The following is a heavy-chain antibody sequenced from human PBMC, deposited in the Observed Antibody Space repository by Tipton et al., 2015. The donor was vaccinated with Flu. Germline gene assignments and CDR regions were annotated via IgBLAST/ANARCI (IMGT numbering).Heavy chain of an antibody. Sequence: LRLSCTVSGGSISSGDYYWSWIRQPPGKGLEWIGYIYYSGSTYYNPSLKSRVTISVDTSKNQFSLKLSSVTAADTAVYYCASPTYYDFWSGPSFDYWGQGTRVAVSS. CDR1: GGSISSGDYY. CDR2: IYYSGST. CDR3: ASPTYYDFWSGPSFDY. J-gene: IGHJ4*02. V-gene: IGHV4-30-4*01. D-gene: IGHD3-3*01.